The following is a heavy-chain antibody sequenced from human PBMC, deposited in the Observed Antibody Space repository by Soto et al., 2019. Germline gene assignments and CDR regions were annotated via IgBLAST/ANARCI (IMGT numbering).Heavy chain of an antibody. Sequence: EVQLLESGGGLVQPGGSLRLSCAASGFTFNNYAMTWVRQVPGKGLAWASAISGAGDTTSYADSVKRRFTVSRDGSKNTLYLPRRSLRAEDTAVYYCAKGRGGSGSLTPRVDFWGQGTLVTVSS. V-gene: IGHV3-23*01. CDR1: GFTFNNYA. D-gene: IGHD3-10*01. CDR2: ISGAGDTT. J-gene: IGHJ4*02. CDR3: AKGRGGSGSLTPRVDF.